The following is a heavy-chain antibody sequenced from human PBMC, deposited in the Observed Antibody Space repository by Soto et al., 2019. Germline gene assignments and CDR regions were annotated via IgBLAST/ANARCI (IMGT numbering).Heavy chain of an antibody. V-gene: IGHV4-39*01. CDR3: ARHAVYSGSYAPFDY. CDR2: IYYSGST. D-gene: IGHD1-26*01. CDR1: GGSISSSSCY. Sequence: SETLSLTCTVSGGSISSSSCYWGWIRQPPGKGLEWIGSIYYSGSTYYNPSLKSRVTISVDTSKNQFSLKLSSVTAADTAVYYCARHAVYSGSYAPFDYWGQGTLVTVSS. J-gene: IGHJ4*02.